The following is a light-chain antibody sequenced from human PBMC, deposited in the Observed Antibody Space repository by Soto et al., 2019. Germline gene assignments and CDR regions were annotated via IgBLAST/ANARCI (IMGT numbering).Light chain of an antibody. J-gene: IGKJ5*01. CDR1: QTLSNSF. Sequence: EIVLTQSPGTLSLSPGERATLSCRASQTLSNSFIAWYQQKPGQAPRLLIYDTSSRATGVPDRYSASGSGTDFTLTISRLEPEDFATYYCQHADSFPLITFGQGTRLEI. V-gene: IGKV3-20*01. CDR2: DTS. CDR3: QHADSFPLIT.